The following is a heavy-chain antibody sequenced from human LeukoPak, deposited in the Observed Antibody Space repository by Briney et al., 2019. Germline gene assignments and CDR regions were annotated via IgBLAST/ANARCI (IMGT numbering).Heavy chain of an antibody. V-gene: IGHV3-23*01. J-gene: IGHJ4*02. D-gene: IGHD1-1*01. CDR1: GFTFSSYA. CDR2: IINTGGTT. CDR3: AKLWERTVRIY. Sequence: GGSLRLSCAAPGFTFSSYAMTWVRQAPGKGLEWVSSIINTGGTTYYADSVKGRFTISRDNSKDTVYLQMSSLRAEDTAIYYCAKLWERTVRIYWGQGTLVTVSS.